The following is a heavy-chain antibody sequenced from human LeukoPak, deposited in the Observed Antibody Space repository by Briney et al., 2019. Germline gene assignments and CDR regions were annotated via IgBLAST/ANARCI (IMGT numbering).Heavy chain of an antibody. CDR2: ISAYNGNT. D-gene: IGHD6-19*01. CDR1: GYTFTSYG. CDR3: ARDALNSGGWSYYGMDV. Sequence: ASVKVSCKASGYTFTSYGISWVRQAPGQGLEWMGWISAYNGNTNYAQKLQGRVTMTTDTSTSTAYMELRSLRSDDTAVYYCARDALNSGGWSYYGMDVWGQGTTVTVSS. V-gene: IGHV1-18*01. J-gene: IGHJ6*02.